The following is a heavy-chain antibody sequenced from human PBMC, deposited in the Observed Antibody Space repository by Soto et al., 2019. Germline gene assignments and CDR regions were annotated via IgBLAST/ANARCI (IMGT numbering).Heavy chain of an antibody. V-gene: IGHV3-49*03. CDR3: TRDREKQWLYPGH. J-gene: IGHJ4*01. D-gene: IGHD6-19*01. CDR1: SFSFGESA. Sequence: GSLRLSCPATSFSFGESAMSWIRQAPGIGLEWVVFIRSKAYGETTEYAASVKGRFTISRDDSKSIAYLQMNSLKTEDTAVYYCTRDREKQWLYPGHWGQGTLVTVSS. CDR2: IRSKAYGETT.